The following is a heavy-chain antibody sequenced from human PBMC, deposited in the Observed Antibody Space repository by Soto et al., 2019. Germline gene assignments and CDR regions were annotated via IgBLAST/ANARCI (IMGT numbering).Heavy chain of an antibody. D-gene: IGHD6-19*01. Sequence: QVQLQESGPGLVKPSETLSLTCTVYGGSISSYYWSWIRQPPGKVLEWIGYIYYSGSTNYNPSLKSRVTISVDTSKNQFSLKLSSVTAADTAVYYCARDSSGWYRRSYFDYWGQGTLVTVSS. V-gene: IGHV4-59*01. J-gene: IGHJ4*02. CDR1: GGSISSYY. CDR2: IYYSGST. CDR3: ARDSSGWYRRSYFDY.